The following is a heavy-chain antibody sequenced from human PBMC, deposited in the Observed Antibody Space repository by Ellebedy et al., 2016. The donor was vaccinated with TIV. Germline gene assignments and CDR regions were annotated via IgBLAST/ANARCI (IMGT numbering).Heavy chain of an antibody. CDR1: GFTFSSYS. D-gene: IGHD6-13*01. Sequence: GESLKISXAASGFTFSSYSMNWVRQAPGKGLEWVSSISSSSSYIYYADSVKGRFTISRDNAKNSLYLQMNSLRAEDTAVYYCARDYSQGSSWDLRGVNWFDPWGQGTLVTVSS. CDR3: ARDYSQGSSWDLRGVNWFDP. V-gene: IGHV3-21*01. CDR2: ISSSSSYI. J-gene: IGHJ5*02.